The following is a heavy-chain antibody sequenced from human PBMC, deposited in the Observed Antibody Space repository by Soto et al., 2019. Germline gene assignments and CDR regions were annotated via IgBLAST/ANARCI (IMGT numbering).Heavy chain of an antibody. V-gene: IGHV5-51*01. Sequence: GESLKISCKGSGYRFTSYWIGWVRQMPGKGLEWMGIIYPGDSDTRYSPSFQGQVTISADKSISTAYLQWSSLKASDTAMYYCAIPRGVSSFGYDAFDFWGRGTMVTVSS. CDR2: IYPGDSDT. J-gene: IGHJ3*01. CDR1: GYRFTSYW. D-gene: IGHD5-18*01. CDR3: AIPRGVSSFGYDAFDF.